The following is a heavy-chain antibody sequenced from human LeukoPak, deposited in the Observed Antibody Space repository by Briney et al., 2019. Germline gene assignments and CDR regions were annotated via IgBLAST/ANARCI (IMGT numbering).Heavy chain of an antibody. CDR3: ARLPRTNWGCFDY. D-gene: IGHD7-27*01. Sequence: ASVNVSCKASGYTFTGYYMHWVRQAPGQGLEWLGRINPNSGDTNFAQKFQGRVTMTRDTSISTAYMELSRLRSDDTAVYYCARLPRTNWGCFDYWGQGTLVTVSS. J-gene: IGHJ4*02. CDR1: GYTFTGYY. V-gene: IGHV1-2*06. CDR2: INPNSGDT.